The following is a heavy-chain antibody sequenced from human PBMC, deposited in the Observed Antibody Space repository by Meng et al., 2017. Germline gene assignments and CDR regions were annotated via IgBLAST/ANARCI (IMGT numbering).Heavy chain of an antibody. J-gene: IGHJ4*02. CDR3: ARALRGYSYGFDY. D-gene: IGHD5-18*01. Sequence: SVKVSCKASGGTFSSYAIGWVRQAPGQGLEWMGGIIPIFGTANYAQKFQGRVTITADESTSTAYMELSSLRSEDTAVYYCARALRGYSYGFDYWGQGTLVTVSS. V-gene: IGHV1-69*13. CDR2: IIPIFGTA. CDR1: GGTFSSYA.